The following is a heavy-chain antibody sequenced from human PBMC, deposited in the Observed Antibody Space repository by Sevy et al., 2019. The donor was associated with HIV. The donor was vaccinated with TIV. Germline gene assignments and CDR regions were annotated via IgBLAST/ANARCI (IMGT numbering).Heavy chain of an antibody. Sequence: GGSLRLSCASSGFTFSTSTMNWVRQAPGKGLEWVSLMTSSGSYILYADSVKGRFTISRDNAKNSVFLQMNSLRVEDTAVYYCVRDGWNYWGQGTLVTVSS. D-gene: IGHD2-15*01. V-gene: IGHV3-21*01. CDR1: GFTFSTST. CDR2: MTSSGSYI. CDR3: VRDGWNY. J-gene: IGHJ4*02.